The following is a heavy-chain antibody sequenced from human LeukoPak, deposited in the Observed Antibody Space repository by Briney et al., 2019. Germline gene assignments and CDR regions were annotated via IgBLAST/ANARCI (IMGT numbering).Heavy chain of an antibody. CDR3: AKDETISGVNYFYY. CDR1: GFTFSSYS. CDR2: ISSSSTI. J-gene: IGHJ4*02. V-gene: IGHV3-48*01. Sequence: PGGSLRLSCAASGFTFSSYSMNWVRQAPGKGLEWVSYISSSSTIYYADSVKGRFTISRDNAKNSLYLQMNSLRAEDTAVYYCAKDETISGVNYFYYWGQGTLVTVSS. D-gene: IGHD3-3*01.